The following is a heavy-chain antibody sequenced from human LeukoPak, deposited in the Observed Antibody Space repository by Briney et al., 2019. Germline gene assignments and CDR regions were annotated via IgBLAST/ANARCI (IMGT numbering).Heavy chain of an antibody. CDR2: INDDGSAT. CDR3: AREILAPGKTHDY. Sequence: GGSLRLSCAASGFTFSNYWMHWVRQVPGKGLVWVSRINDDGSATFYADSVKGRFTVSRDNAKNTLFLQINSLRAEDTAVYYCAREILAPGKTHDYWGQGTLVTVSS. V-gene: IGHV3-74*01. J-gene: IGHJ4*02. CDR1: GFTFSNYW.